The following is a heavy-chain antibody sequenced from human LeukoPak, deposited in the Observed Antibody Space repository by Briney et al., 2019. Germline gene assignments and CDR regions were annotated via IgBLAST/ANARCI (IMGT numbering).Heavy chain of an antibody. V-gene: IGHV3-23*01. CDR3: TKSPGLASTTCYFDY. D-gene: IGHD2/OR15-2a*01. CDR1: GFTFSSYA. Sequence: GGSLRLSCAASGFTFSSYAMSWVRQAPGKGLEWVSAVSGSSGSTYYADSVKGRFTISRDNSKSTLFLQMNTLRAEDTALYYCTKSPGLASTTCYFDYWGQGTLVTVSS. J-gene: IGHJ4*02. CDR2: VSGSSGST.